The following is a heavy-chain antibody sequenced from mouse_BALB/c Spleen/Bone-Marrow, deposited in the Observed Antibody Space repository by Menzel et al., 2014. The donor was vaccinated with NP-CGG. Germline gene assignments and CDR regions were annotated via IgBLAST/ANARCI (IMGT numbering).Heavy chain of an antibody. CDR1: GFSLTSYG. CDR2: IWRGGST. CDR3: AKVGYDVGYYAMDY. J-gene: IGHJ4*01. V-gene: IGHV2-5*01. D-gene: IGHD2-2*01. Sequence: QVQLKQSGPGLVQPSQSLSITCTVSGFSLTSYGVHWVRQSPGKGLEWLGVIWRGGSTDYNAAFMSRLSITKDNSKSQVFFKMNSLQADDSAIYYCAKVGYDVGYYAMDYWGQGTSVTVSS.